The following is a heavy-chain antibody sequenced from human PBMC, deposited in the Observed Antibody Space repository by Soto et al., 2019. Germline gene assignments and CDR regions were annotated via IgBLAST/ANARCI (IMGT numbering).Heavy chain of an antibody. V-gene: IGHV1-69*02. CDR2: INPILSMS. CDR1: GDTFSSYS. CDR3: ATSYGSGYRAFDY. D-gene: IGHD3-10*01. J-gene: IGHJ4*02. Sequence: QVQLVQSGAEVKKPGSSVKVSCKASGDTFSSYSINWVRQAPGLGLEWMGRINPILSMSNYAQNFLGRVTIIAEKSTSTAYMELSSLRSEDTAMYYCATSYGSGYRAFDYWGQGALVTVSS.